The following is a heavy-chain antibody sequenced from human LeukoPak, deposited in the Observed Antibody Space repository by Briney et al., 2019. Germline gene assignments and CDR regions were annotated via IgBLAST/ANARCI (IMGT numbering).Heavy chain of an antibody. CDR3: ARGYSYGLEAYFDY. CDR2: IYTSGST. J-gene: IGHJ4*02. Sequence: SETLSLTCTVSGGSISSYYWSWIRQPAGKGLEWIGRIYTSGSTNYNPSLKSRVTISVDTSKNQFSLKLSSVTAADTAVYYCARGYSYGLEAYFDYWGQGTLVTVSS. V-gene: IGHV4-4*07. CDR1: GGSISSYY. D-gene: IGHD5-18*01.